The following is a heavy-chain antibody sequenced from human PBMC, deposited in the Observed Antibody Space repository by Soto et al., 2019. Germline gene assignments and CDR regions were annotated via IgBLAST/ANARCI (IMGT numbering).Heavy chain of an antibody. Sequence: SGPTLVNPTQTLTLPCTCSGFSLSTSGVGVGWIRQPPGKALEWLALIYWDDDKRYSPSLKSRLTITKDTSKNQVVLTMTNMDPVDTATYYCVYGSGVADYYYNMDVWGKGTTVTVSS. V-gene: IGHV2-5*02. CDR2: IYWDDDK. CDR3: VYGSGVADYYYNMDV. D-gene: IGHD3-10*01. J-gene: IGHJ6*03. CDR1: GFSLSTSGVG.